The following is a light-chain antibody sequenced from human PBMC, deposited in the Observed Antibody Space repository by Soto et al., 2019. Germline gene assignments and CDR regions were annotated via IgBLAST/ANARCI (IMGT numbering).Light chain of an antibody. Sequence: IVIAQSPDSLSLSLGERATIDCKSSQSVLYTSSGNNYLAWYQHKPGQPPKLLIYWASNRESGVPDRFSGSGSGTDFTLTISSLQAEDVAVYYCQQYYSTPITFGQGTRLEIK. CDR2: WAS. V-gene: IGKV4-1*01. CDR3: QQYYSTPIT. CDR1: QSVLYTSSGNNY. J-gene: IGKJ5*01.